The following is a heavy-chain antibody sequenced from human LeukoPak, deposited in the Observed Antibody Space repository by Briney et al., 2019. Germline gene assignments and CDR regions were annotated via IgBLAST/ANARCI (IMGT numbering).Heavy chain of an antibody. V-gene: IGHV1-8*01. CDR2: VHPNGGNT. Sequence: ASVRVSCKTSGYPFTTWEINWVRQAAGQGLEWMGWVHPNGGNTAYAQKFQGRVTMTRDTSISTAYMELSGLTSDDTAVYFCARGPRNDPWGQGTLVTVSS. CDR3: ARGPRNDP. CDR1: GYPFTTWE. J-gene: IGHJ5*02. D-gene: IGHD1-14*01.